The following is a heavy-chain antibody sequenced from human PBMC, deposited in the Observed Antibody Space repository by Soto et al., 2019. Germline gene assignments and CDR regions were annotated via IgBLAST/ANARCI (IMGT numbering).Heavy chain of an antibody. CDR3: ARDYPPYSSGWYWDAFDI. V-gene: IGHV1-69*13. D-gene: IGHD6-19*01. CDR2: IIPIFGTA. CDR1: GGTFSSYA. J-gene: IGHJ3*02. Sequence: SVKVSCKASGGTFSSYAISWVRQAPGQGLEWMGGIIPIFGTANYAQKFQGRVTITADESTSTAYMELSSLRSEDTAVYYCARDYPPYSSGWYWDAFDIWGQGTMVTVSS.